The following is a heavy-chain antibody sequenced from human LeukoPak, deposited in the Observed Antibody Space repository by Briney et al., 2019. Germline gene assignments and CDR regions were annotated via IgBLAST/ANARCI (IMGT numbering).Heavy chain of an antibody. CDR2: ISASGGST. J-gene: IGHJ6*02. CDR3: AKSIVATIYYYYGMDV. CDR1: GFTFSSSA. V-gene: IGHV3-23*01. D-gene: IGHD5-12*01. Sequence: GGSLRLSCAASGFTFSSSAMSWVRQVPGKGLEWVSGISASGGSTSYADSVRGRFTISRDNSKNTLYLQMNSLRAEDTAVYYCAKSIVATIYYYYGMDVWGQGTTVTVSS.